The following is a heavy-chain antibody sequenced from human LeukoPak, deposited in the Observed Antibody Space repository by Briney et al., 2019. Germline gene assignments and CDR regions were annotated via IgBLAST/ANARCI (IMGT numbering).Heavy chain of an antibody. Sequence: ASVKVSCTAFGYTFTGYYMHWVRQAPGQGLEWMGWINRYTGGTNYAQKFQGRVTLTRDTSINTAYMELSRLRSDDTAVYYCARAHTPIYYDSSGYYLYYFDYWGQGTLVTVSS. CDR3: ARAHTPIYYDSSGYYLYYFDY. J-gene: IGHJ4*02. V-gene: IGHV1-2*02. CDR1: GYTFTGYY. D-gene: IGHD3-22*01. CDR2: INRYTGGT.